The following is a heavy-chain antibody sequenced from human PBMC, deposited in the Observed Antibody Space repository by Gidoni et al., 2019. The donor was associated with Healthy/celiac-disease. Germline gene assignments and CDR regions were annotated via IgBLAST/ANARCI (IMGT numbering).Heavy chain of an antibody. D-gene: IGHD6-13*01. J-gene: IGHJ5*02. V-gene: IGHV4-34*01. CDR2: INHSGST. CDR3: ARGIADKRADWFDP. CDR1: GGSSSGYY. Sequence: QVQLQQWGAGLLKPSETLSLTCAVYGGSSSGYYWSWIRQPPGKGLEWIGEINHSGSTNYNPSLKSRVTISVDTSKNQFSLKLSSVTAADTAVYYCARGIADKRADWFDPWGQGTLVTVSS.